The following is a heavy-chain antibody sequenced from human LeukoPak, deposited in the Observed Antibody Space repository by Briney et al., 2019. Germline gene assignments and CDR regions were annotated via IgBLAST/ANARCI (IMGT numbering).Heavy chain of an antibody. D-gene: IGHD1-14*01. Sequence: GGSLRLSCAASGFTVSIHSMSWVRQAPGKGLEWVSIIYSGGTTNYANSVKGRFTISRDNSKNTLYLQMNSLRAEDTAVYYCAKDTGPGDYWGQGTLVTVSS. V-gene: IGHV3-53*01. CDR1: GFTVSIHS. CDR3: AKDTGPGDY. J-gene: IGHJ4*02. CDR2: IYSGGTT.